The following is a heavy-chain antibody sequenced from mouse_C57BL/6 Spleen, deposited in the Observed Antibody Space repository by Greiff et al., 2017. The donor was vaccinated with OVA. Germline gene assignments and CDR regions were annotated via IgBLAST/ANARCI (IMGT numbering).Heavy chain of an antibody. CDR2: INPNYGTT. D-gene: IGHD1-1*01. V-gene: IGHV1-39*01. CDR1: GYSFTDYN. CDR3: ASGSITTEYYAMDY. J-gene: IGHJ4*01. Sequence: EVQLQESGPELVKPGASVKISCKASGYSFTDYNMNWVKQSNGKSLEWIGVINPNYGTTSYNQKFKGKATLTVDQSSSTAYMQLNSLTSEDSAVYYCASGSITTEYYAMDYWGQGTSVTVSS.